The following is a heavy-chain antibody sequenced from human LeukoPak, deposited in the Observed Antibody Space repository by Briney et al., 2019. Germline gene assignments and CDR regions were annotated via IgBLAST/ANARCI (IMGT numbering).Heavy chain of an antibody. CDR1: GGSISSSSYY. CDR3: ARGDSSSWYGVYYYYYMDV. CDR2: IYYSGST. D-gene: IGHD6-13*01. J-gene: IGHJ6*03. V-gene: IGHV4-39*01. Sequence: PSETLSLTCTVSGGSISSSSYYWSWIRQPPGKGLEWIGSIYYSGSTYYNPSLKSRVTISVDTSKNQFSLKLSSVTAADTAVYYCARGDSSSWYGVYYYYYMDVWGKGTTVTVSS.